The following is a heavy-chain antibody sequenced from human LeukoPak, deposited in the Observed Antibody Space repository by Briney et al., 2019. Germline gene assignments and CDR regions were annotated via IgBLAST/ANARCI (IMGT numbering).Heavy chain of an antibody. V-gene: IGHV4-39*07. Sequence: SETLSLTCTVSGDSISDTSYYWGWIRQSPGKGLEWIASIYSGGSTYYSPSLKSRLTVSMDTSRNEFSLRLTSVSAADTAVYYCARILRFFDPYITPGWGQGTQVTVSS. CDR2: IYSGGST. CDR3: ARILRFFDPYITPG. D-gene: IGHD3/OR15-3a*01. CDR1: GDSISDTSYY. J-gene: IGHJ4*02.